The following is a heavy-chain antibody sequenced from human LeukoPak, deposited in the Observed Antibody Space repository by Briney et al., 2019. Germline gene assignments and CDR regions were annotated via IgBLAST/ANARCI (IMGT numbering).Heavy chain of an antibody. V-gene: IGHV3-7*01. Sequence: VRTLRLPCAASGYRFSKNWMSWVRQAAGQGLEWVANIKQDGSERYSVDSVKGRFTISRDNASRSLYLQMSSLRAEDTAIYYCARDRVGDSDAFDVWGQGTVVTVSS. J-gene: IGHJ3*01. CDR1: GYRFSKNW. D-gene: IGHD2-21*01. CDR3: ARDRVGDSDAFDV. CDR2: IKQDGSER.